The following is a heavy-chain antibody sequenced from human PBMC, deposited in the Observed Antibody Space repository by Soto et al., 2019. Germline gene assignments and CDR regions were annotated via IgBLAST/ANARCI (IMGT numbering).Heavy chain of an antibody. V-gene: IGHV3-53*01. CDR3: AGGLRYFDWLAPHYGMDV. J-gene: IGHJ6*02. D-gene: IGHD3-9*01. CDR1: GFTVSSNY. CDR2: IYSGGST. Sequence: EVQLVESGGGLIQPGGSLRLSCAASGFTVSSNYMSWVRQAPGKGLEWVSVIYSGGSTYYADSVKGRFTISRDNSKNTLYLQMNSLRAEDTAVYYGAGGLRYFDWLAPHYGMDVWGQGTTVTVSS.